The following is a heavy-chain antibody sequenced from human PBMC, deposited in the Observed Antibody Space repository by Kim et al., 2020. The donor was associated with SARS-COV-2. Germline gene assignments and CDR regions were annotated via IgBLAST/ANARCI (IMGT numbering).Heavy chain of an antibody. D-gene: IGHD3-3*01. CDR1: GGSISSSSYY. CDR2: IYYSGST. Sequence: SETLSLTCTVSGGSISSSSYYWGWIRQPPGKGLEWIGSIYYSGSTYYNPSLKSRVTISVDTSKNQFSLKLSSVTAADTAVYYCARERGGPDYDFWSGPITAWYFDLWGRGTLVTVSS. J-gene: IGHJ2*01. CDR3: ARERGGPDYDFWSGPITAWYFDL. V-gene: IGHV4-39*02.